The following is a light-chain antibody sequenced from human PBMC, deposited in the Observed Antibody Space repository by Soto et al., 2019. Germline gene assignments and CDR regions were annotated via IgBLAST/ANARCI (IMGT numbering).Light chain of an antibody. V-gene: IGLV3-21*02. CDR1: NIGSQS. Sequence: SYELTQPPSVSVAPGQTARISCGGDNIGSQSVHWYQQKPGQAPVLVVYDDSDRPSGIPERFSGSNSGNTATLTISRVEAGDEADYYCQVWDRSSDHPDWVFGGGTKVTVL. CDR2: DDS. CDR3: QVWDRSSDHPDWV. J-gene: IGLJ3*02.